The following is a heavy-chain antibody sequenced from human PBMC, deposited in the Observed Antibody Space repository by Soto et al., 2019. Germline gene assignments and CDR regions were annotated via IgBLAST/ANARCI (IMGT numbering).Heavy chain of an antibody. J-gene: IGHJ5*02. D-gene: IGHD3-10*01. Sequence: SETLSLTCTVSGGSISSYYWSWIRQPPGKGLEWIGYIYYSGSTNYNPSLKSRVTISVDTSKNQFSLKLSSVTAADTAVYYCASYGSGRYPRFDPWGQGTLVTVS. CDR1: GGSISSYY. V-gene: IGHV4-59*01. CDR2: IYYSGST. CDR3: ASYGSGRYPRFDP.